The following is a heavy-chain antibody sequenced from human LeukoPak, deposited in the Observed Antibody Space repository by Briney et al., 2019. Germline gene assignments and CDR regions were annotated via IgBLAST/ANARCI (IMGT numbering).Heavy chain of an antibody. J-gene: IGHJ4*02. D-gene: IGHD2-15*01. V-gene: IGHV3-33*01. CDR2: IYYDGSEK. CDR3: SSDSSLSCFDY. Sequence: GRSLRLSCATSALTFRNYGMPWVRQTPGKGLEWVAIIYYDGSEKFYADSVKGRFTISRHNSKKTVYLQMNSLRAEDTDVYYCSSDSSLSCFDYWGQGTLVTVSS. CDR1: ALTFRNYG.